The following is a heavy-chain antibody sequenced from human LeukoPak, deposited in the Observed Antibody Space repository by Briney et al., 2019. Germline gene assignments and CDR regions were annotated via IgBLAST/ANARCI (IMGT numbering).Heavy chain of an antibody. J-gene: IGHJ6*02. V-gene: IGHV3-9*01. CDR3: AKGIAAADHYGMDV. Sequence: GGSLRLSCAASGFTFDDYAMHWVWQAPGKGLEWVSGISWNSGSIGYADSVKGRFTISRDNAKNSLYLQMNSLRAEDTALYYCAKGIAAADHYGMDVWGQGTTVTVSS. CDR2: ISWNSGSI. CDR1: GFTFDDYA. D-gene: IGHD6-13*01.